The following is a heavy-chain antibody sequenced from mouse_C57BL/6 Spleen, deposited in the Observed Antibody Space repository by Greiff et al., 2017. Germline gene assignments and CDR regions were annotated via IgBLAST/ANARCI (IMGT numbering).Heavy chain of an antibody. J-gene: IGHJ1*03. CDR2: ISDGGSYT. V-gene: IGHV5-4*01. Sequence: EVQLQESGGGLVKPGGSLKLSCAASGFTFSSYAMSWVRQTPEKRLEWVATISDGGSYTYYPDNVKGRFTISRDNAKNNLYLQMSHLKSEDTAMYYCARVYGNYERYFDVWGTGTTVTVSS. CDR3: ARVYGNYERYFDV. D-gene: IGHD2-1*01. CDR1: GFTFSSYA.